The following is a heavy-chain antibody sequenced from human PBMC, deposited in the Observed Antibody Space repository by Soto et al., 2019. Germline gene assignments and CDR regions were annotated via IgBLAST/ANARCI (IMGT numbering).Heavy chain of an antibody. Sequence: EEQLLASGGGLVQPGGSLRLSCAASGFTFSNYALVWVRQAPGKGLEWVSGISGNGGSTYYADSVKGRFTISRDNSKNTLYLQMNSLRVEDTALYYCAKDFGDYIRPQRNWFDPWGQGTLVTVSS. V-gene: IGHV3-23*01. D-gene: IGHD3-10*01. CDR1: GFTFSNYA. J-gene: IGHJ5*02. CDR3: AKDFGDYIRPQRNWFDP. CDR2: ISGNGGST.